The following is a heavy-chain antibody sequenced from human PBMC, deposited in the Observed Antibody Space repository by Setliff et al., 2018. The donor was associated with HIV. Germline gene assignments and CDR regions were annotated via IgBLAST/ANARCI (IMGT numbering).Heavy chain of an antibody. V-gene: IGHV3-9*01. J-gene: IGHJ3*02. D-gene: IGHD3-16*01. CDR2: ITWNSATT. Sequence: SLKISCAASGFTFDDYAMHWGRQSPGKGPEWVAGITWNSATTAYADSVQGRFTISRDNDRHYVYLQMTSLRPEDTALYYCAKDYGDGHNWGAFDIWGQGTMVTVSS. CDR1: GFTFDDYA. CDR3: AKDYGDGHNWGAFDI.